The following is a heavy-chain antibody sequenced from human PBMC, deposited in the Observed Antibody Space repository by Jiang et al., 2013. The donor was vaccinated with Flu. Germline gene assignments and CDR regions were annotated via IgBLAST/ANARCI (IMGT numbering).Heavy chain of an antibody. CDR1: GGSISSSNW. CDR2: IYHSGST. J-gene: IGHJ4*02. Sequence: GPGLVKPSGTLSLTCAVSGGSISSSNWWSWVRQPPGKGLEWIGEIYHSGSTHYNPSLKSRVTISVDKSKNQFSLKVSSVTAADTAVYWCARGVVAAAGYDYWGQGALVTVPS. V-gene: IGHV4-4*01. CDR3: ARGVVAAAGYDY. D-gene: IGHD6-13*01.